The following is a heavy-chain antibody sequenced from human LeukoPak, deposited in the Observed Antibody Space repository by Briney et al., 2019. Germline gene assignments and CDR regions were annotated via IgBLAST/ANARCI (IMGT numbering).Heavy chain of an antibody. Sequence: SETLSLTCTVSGDSISNTRYHWAWIRQPPGKGLEWIGSIYYSGATYYNPSLKSRVTISVDTSRNHFSLKLSSVTAADTAVYHCPREIVSSVESWGQGSLVTVSS. CDR3: PREIVSSVES. CDR1: GDSISNTRYH. J-gene: IGHJ4*02. CDR2: IYYSGAT. V-gene: IGHV4-39*02. D-gene: IGHD6-6*01.